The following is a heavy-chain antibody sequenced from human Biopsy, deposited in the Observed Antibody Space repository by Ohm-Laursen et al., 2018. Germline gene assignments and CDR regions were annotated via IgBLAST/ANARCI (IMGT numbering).Heavy chain of an antibody. V-gene: IGHV4-59*01. CDR3: ARATNSTGWPYYYFYGMDV. CDR1: GGSISSDY. CDR2: IYYSGST. D-gene: IGHD2/OR15-2a*01. J-gene: IGHJ6*02. Sequence: TLSLTCTVSGGSISSDYWSWIRQTPGKGLEWIGYIYYSGSTNYNPSLKSRVTISVDTSKNQFSLRLNSVTAADTAVYYCARATNSTGWPYYYFYGMDVWGQGTTVAVSS.